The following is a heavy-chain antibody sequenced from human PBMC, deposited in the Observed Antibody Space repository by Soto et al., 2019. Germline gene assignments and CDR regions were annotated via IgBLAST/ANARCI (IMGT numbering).Heavy chain of an antibody. D-gene: IGHD3-10*01. V-gene: IGHV4-59*08. CDR1: GGSITPYY. CDR2: IYFAGTT. Sequence: QVQLQESGPGLVRPSETLSLTCTVSGGSITPYYWSWIRQAPGKGLEWIGYIYFAGTTTYNPPLKSRVTMSVDTSENQFSLKLTSVTAADTAVYYCARLGGYFQALDSWGQGTLVTVSS. J-gene: IGHJ4*02. CDR3: ARLGGYFQALDS.